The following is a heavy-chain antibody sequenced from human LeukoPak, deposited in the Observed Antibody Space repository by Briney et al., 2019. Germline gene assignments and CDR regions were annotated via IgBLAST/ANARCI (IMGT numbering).Heavy chain of an antibody. V-gene: IGHV4-59*08. Sequence: PSETLFLTCTVSGTSISGDYWSWIRQPPGKGLEWIGYVYFTGDTNSNPSLKNRVTISMDTSKNQVSLKMTSVTAADTAVYYCARHPFSSPFDYWGQGTLVAVSS. J-gene: IGHJ4*02. CDR1: GTSISGDY. CDR2: VYFTGDT. CDR3: ARHPFSSPFDY.